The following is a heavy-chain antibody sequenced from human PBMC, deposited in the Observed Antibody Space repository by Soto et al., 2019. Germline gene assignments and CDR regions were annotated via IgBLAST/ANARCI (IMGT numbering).Heavy chain of an antibody. CDR1: GYDYVTYA. Sequence: QAQLVQSGAEVKKPGASVNVSCKASGYDYVTYAITWVRQRPGQGLEWMGWISTLNGNTNYAQNFQGRVTMTTDTYTRIDHLELRSLRSDDTAVYYCARRVQVWLPDYYGMDVWGQGTTVTVSS. CDR3: ARRVQVWLPDYYGMDV. D-gene: IGHD5-18*01. CDR2: ISTLNGNT. V-gene: IGHV1-18*01. J-gene: IGHJ6*02.